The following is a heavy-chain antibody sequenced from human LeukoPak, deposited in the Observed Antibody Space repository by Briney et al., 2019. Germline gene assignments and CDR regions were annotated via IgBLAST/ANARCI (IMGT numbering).Heavy chain of an antibody. CDR1: GYTFTSYE. V-gene: IGHV1-8*01. Sequence: ASVKVSCKASGYTFTSYEINWVRQATGQGLEWMGWMNPKSGEAGYAQKFQGRVTMTRDTSVGTAYMELYNLRYEDTAVYYCSRTDFHGDSGVNWFDPWGQGTLVTVSS. CDR2: MNPKSGEA. D-gene: IGHD2-15*01. J-gene: IGHJ5*02. CDR3: SRTDFHGDSGVNWFDP.